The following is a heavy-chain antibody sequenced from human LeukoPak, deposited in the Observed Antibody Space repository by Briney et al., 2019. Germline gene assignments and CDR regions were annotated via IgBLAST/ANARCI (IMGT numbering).Heavy chain of an antibody. D-gene: IGHD6-13*01. CDR2: IYYSGST. V-gene: IGHV4-59*01. Sequence: PSETLSLTCTVSGGSISSYYWSWIRQPPGKGLEWIGYIYYSGSTNYNPSLKSRVTISVDTSKNQFSLKLSSVTAADTAVYYCARDHSGRAAAGTPPQYYYYMDVWGKGTTVTVSS. J-gene: IGHJ6*03. CDR1: GGSISSYY. CDR3: ARDHSGRAAAGTPPQYYYYMDV.